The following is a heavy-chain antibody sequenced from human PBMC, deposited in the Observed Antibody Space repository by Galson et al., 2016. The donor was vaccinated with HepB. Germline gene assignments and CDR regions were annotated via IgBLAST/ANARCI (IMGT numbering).Heavy chain of an antibody. D-gene: IGHD1-26*01. V-gene: IGHV3-30*09. Sequence: SLRLSCAASGFSFSNYWMSWVRQAPGKGLEWVALISYDGSNRYYGDPVRGRFAISRDTSKNTVYLQMNSLRPEDTAVYYCARDQGWEGGWFDPWGQGTLVTVSS. CDR1: GFSFSNYW. J-gene: IGHJ5*02. CDR3: ARDQGWEGGWFDP. CDR2: ISYDGSNR.